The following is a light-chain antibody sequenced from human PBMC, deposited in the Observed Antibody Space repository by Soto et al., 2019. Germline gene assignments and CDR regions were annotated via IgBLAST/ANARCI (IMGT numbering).Light chain of an antibody. Sequence: ELVLTQSPGTLSVSPGEGATLSCRASQSVTSNYLAWYQQKPGQAPRLLIYGASTRATGIPDRFSGSGSATDFTLTISRLEPEDFAVYYCQQYGTSPPLTFGGGTKVDI. CDR2: GAS. CDR3: QQYGTSPPLT. V-gene: IGKV3-20*01. J-gene: IGKJ4*01. CDR1: QSVTSNY.